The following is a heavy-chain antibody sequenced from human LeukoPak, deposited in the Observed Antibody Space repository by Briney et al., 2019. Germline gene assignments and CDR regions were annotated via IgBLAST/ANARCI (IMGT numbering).Heavy chain of an antibody. CDR1: GGTFSSYA. CDR2: IIPILGIA. J-gene: IGHJ3*02. Sequence: GASVKVSCKASGGTFSSYAISWVRQAPGQGLEWMGRIIPILGIANYAQKFQGRVTITADKSTSTAYMELSSLRSEDTAVYYCARAVGYGVFDIWGQGTMVTVSS. V-gene: IGHV1-69*04. CDR3: ARAVGYGVFDI. D-gene: IGHD4/OR15-4a*01.